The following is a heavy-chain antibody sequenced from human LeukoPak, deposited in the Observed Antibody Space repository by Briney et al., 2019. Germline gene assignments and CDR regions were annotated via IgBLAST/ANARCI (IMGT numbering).Heavy chain of an antibody. CDR2: IYYSGST. J-gene: IGHJ5*02. D-gene: IGHD6-13*01. V-gene: IGHV4-59*01. CDR1: GGSISSYY. CDR3: ARAGSSSWYLGSNWFDP. Sequence: SETLSLTCTVSGGSISSYYWSWIRQPPGKGLEWIGYIYYSGSTNYNPSLKSRVTISVDTSKNQFSLKLSSVTAADTAVYYCARAGSSSWYLGSNWFDPWGQGTLVTVSS.